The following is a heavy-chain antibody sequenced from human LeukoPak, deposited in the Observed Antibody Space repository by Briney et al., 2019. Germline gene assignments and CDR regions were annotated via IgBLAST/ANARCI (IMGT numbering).Heavy chain of an antibody. CDR1: GFTFSSYA. Sequence: GGSLRLSCAASGFTFSSYAMHWVRQAPGKGLEGVAVISVDGRNKYYADSVKGRFTISRDNSKNTLDLQMNSLRAEDTAVYYCAKDRASSNCSGGSCYIHYYYGMDVWGQGTTVTVSS. CDR2: ISVDGRNK. CDR3: AKDRASSNCSGGSCYIHYYYGMDV. J-gene: IGHJ6*02. D-gene: IGHD2-15*01. V-gene: IGHV3-30*18.